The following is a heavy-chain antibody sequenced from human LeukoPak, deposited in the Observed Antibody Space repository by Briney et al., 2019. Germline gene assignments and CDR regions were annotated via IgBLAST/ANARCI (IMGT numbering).Heavy chain of an antibody. CDR1: GYTFTGYY. J-gene: IGHJ6*02. V-gene: IGHV1-2*02. D-gene: IGHD6-13*01. CDR2: INPNSGGT. CDR3: AISSVISAAGTGRGMDD. Sequence: ASVKVSCKASGYTFTGYYLDWVRQAPGQGLEWMGWINPNSGGTNYAQKFQGRVTMTRDTSISTAYMELSRLRDDDTVYYYCAISSVISAAGTGRGMDDWGQGTTVTVSS.